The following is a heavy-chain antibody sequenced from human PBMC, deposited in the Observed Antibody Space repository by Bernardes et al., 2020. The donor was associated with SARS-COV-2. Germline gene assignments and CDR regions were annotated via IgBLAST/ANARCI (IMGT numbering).Heavy chain of an antibody. CDR1: GFTLSTYA. Sequence: GGSLRLSCAASGFTLSTYAMHWVRQAPGKGLEWVALISYDGSNKYHADSVKGRFSISRDNSKNTLYLQMNSLRVEDTAVYYCTGYTTSFRNFDYWGQGTLVTVAS. D-gene: IGHD1-26*01. CDR3: TGYTTSFRNFDY. CDR2: ISYDGSNK. J-gene: IGHJ4*02. V-gene: IGHV3-30-3*01.